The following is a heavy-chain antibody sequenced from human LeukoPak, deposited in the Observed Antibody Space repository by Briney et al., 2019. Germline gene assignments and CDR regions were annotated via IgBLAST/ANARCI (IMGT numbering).Heavy chain of an antibody. CDR2: INHSGST. CDR1: GGSFSGYY. Sequence: SETLSLTCAVYGGSFSGYYWSWVRHPPGKGLEWIGEINHSGSTNYNPSLTSRVTISVDTSKNQFSMKLSSVTAADTAVYYCARVHTGAKQWLDYWGQGTLVTVSS. CDR3: ARVHTGAKQWLDY. J-gene: IGHJ4*02. D-gene: IGHD6-19*01. V-gene: IGHV4-34*01.